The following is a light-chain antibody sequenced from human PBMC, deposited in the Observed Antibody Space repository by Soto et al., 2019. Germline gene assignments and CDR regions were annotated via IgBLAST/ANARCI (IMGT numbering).Light chain of an antibody. V-gene: IGKV1-6*01. CDR3: LQDYGDSWT. Sequence: QMTQSPSSLSASVGEKIIITCRASRDVGSDVSWYQQKPGQAPKLLIYAESNLYTGVPSRFSGSRSGTEFNLTISSLQPEDFASYYCLQDYGDSWTFGQGTKVEIE. CDR1: RDVGSD. J-gene: IGKJ1*01. CDR2: AES.